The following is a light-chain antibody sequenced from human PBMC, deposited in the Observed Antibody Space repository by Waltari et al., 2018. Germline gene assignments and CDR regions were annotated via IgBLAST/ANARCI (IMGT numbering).Light chain of an antibody. Sequence: NFMLTQRHSVSDSPGKTVTISCTRSSGSIASNYVQLYKQRPGSSPTTVIYADNQRPCGVPDRFPGSIDSPSNSASVTISGLKTEDEANYSCKCYDSSNRWVFGGGTKLTVL. CDR3: KCYDSSNRWV. V-gene: IGLV6-57*01. J-gene: IGLJ3*02. CDR1: SGSIASNY. CDR2: ADN.